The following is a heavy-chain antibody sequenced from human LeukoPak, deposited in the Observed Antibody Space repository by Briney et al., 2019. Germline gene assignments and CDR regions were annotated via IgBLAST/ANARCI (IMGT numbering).Heavy chain of an antibody. CDR3: VLWFGGDY. V-gene: IGHV3-21*01. D-gene: IGHD3-10*01. J-gene: IGHJ4*02. CDR2: ISSSSSYI. CDR1: GFTFSSFA. Sequence: GGSLRLSCAASGFTFSSFAMSWVRQAPGKGLEWVSSISSSSSYIYYADSVKGRFTISRDNAKNSLYLQMNSLRAEDTAVYYCVLWFGGDYWGQGTLVTVSS.